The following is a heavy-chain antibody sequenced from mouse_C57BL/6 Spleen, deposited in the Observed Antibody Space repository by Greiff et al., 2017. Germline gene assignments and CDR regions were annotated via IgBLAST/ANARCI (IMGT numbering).Heavy chain of an antibody. CDR3: ARLYGNYVWYFDV. J-gene: IGHJ1*03. V-gene: IGHV7-3*01. CDR2: IRNKANGYTT. CDR1: GFTFTDYY. D-gene: IGHD2-1*01. Sequence: DVMLVESGGGLVQPGGSLSLSCAASGFTFTDYYMSWVRQPPGKALEWLGFIRNKANGYTTEYSASVKGRFTISRDNYESILYLQMNALRAEDSATSYCARLYGNYVWYFDVWGTGTTVTVSS.